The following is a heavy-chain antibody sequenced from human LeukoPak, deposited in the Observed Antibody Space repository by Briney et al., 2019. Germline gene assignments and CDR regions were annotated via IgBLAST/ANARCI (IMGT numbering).Heavy chain of an antibody. CDR3: AKDLYYYYYMDV. Sequence: GGSLRLSCAASGFTFSSYAMSWVRQAPGRGLEWVSAISGSGGSTYYADSVKGRFTISRDNSKNTLYLQMNSLRAEDTAVYYCAKDLYYYYYMDVWGKGTTVTVSS. V-gene: IGHV3-23*01. CDR1: GFTFSSYA. CDR2: ISGSGGST. J-gene: IGHJ6*03.